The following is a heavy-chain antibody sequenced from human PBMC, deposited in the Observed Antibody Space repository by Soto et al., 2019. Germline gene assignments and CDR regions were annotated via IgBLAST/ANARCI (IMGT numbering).Heavy chain of an antibody. J-gene: IGHJ4*02. V-gene: IGHV1-69*08. CDR3: ARDFVPSGDGYNGY. CDR1: GGTFSSYT. Sequence: QVQLVQCGAEVKKPGSSVKVSCKASGGTFSSYTISWVRQAPGQGLEWMGRIIPILGIANYAQKFQGRVTITADKSTSTAYMELSSLRSEDTAVYYCARDFVPSGDGYNGYWGQGTLVTVSS. CDR2: IIPILGIA. D-gene: IGHD5-12*01.